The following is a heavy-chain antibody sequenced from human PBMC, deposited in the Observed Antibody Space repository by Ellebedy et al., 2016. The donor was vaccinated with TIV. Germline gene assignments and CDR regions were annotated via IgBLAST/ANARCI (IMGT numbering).Heavy chain of an antibody. D-gene: IGHD2-15*01. V-gene: IGHV3-21*06. J-gene: IGHJ6*03. Sequence: GGSLRLSXAASGFTFSNYAMSWVRQAPGKGLEWVSFISSGSNFKYYADSVKGRFTISRDNARNSLFLQMNSLRGEDTAVYYCAGLPAISDYFFHYYMDVWGKGTTVSVSS. CDR3: AGLPAISDYFFHYYMDV. CDR1: GFTFSNYA. CDR2: ISSGSNFK.